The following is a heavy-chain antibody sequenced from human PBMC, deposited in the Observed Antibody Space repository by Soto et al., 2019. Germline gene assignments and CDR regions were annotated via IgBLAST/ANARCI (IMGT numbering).Heavy chain of an antibody. Sequence: QVQLVESGGGVVQPGRSLRLSCAASGFSFSSYGMHWVRQAPGKGLEWVAMISYDGTDEYYADSVKGRFTISRDNSKNEVYLQMNSLRAEDTAVYYCANQESGWTDHFDYWGQGTLVTVSS. CDR2: ISYDGTDE. CDR3: ANQESGWTDHFDY. D-gene: IGHD1-1*01. J-gene: IGHJ4*02. V-gene: IGHV3-30*18. CDR1: GFSFSSYG.